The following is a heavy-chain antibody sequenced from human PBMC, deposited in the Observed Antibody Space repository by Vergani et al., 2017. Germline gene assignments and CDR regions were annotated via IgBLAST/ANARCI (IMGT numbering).Heavy chain of an antibody. J-gene: IGHJ6*03. D-gene: IGHD5-18*01. Sequence: QVQLQESGPGLVKPSETLSLTCTVSGGSISSYYWSWIRQPPGKGLEWIGYIYYSGSTNYNPSLKSRVTISVDTSKNQFSLKLSSVTAADTAVYYCARHRHVDTARYYYYYYMDVWGKGTTVTVSS. CDR1: GGSISSYY. CDR3: ARHRHVDTARYYYYYYMDV. V-gene: IGHV4-59*08. CDR2: IYYSGST.